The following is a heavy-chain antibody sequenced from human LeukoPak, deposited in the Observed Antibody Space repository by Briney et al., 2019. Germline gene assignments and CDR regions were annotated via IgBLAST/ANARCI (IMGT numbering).Heavy chain of an antibody. CDR2: IYTSGST. V-gene: IGHV4-61*02. Sequence: SQTLSLTCTVSGGSISSGSYYWSWIRQPAGKGLEWIGRIYTSGSTNYNPSLKSRVTISVDTSKNQFSLKLSSVTAADTAVYYCARDRRIVGATNRGDWFDPWGQGTLVTVSS. CDR3: ARDRRIVGATNRGDWFDP. J-gene: IGHJ5*02. CDR1: GGSISSGSYY. D-gene: IGHD1-26*01.